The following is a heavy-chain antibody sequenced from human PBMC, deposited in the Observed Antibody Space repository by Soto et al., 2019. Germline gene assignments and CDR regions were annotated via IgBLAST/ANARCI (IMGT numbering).Heavy chain of an antibody. CDR2: ISAYNGNT. J-gene: IGHJ4*02. CDR3: ARDPSALDYCSGGSCYSDY. V-gene: IGHV1-18*01. CDR1: GYTFTSYG. D-gene: IGHD2-15*01. Sequence: GASVKVSCKASGYTFTSYGISWVRQAPGQGLEWMGWISAYNGNTNYAQKLQGRVTMTTDTSTSTAYMELRSLRSDDTAVYYCARDPSALDYCSGGSCYSDYWGQGTLVTVSS.